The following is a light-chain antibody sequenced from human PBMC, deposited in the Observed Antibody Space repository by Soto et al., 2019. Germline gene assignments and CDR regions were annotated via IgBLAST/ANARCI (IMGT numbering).Light chain of an antibody. CDR3: AAWAGSLTNVL. CDR1: GSSIGTNT. J-gene: IGLJ2*01. Sequence: QSVLTQPPSASGTPGQRVTISCSGSGSSIGTNTVNWYRQLPGTAPKLLIYGNNQRPSGVPDRFSGSKSGTSASLGISGLQSADESDYYCAAWAGSLTNVLFGGGTKLTVL. CDR2: GNN. V-gene: IGLV1-44*01.